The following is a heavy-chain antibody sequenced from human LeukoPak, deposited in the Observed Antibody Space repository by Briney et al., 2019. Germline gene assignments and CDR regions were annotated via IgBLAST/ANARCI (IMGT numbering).Heavy chain of an antibody. V-gene: IGHV3-33*08. CDR2: IWHDGSNK. CDR3: ARDQRGAWFDP. Sequence: PGGSLRLSCAASGFTFSSYSMNWVRQAPGKGLEWVAVIWHDGSNKIYADSVKGRFTISRDNSKNTLYLHLNSLRGEDTAVYYCARDQRGAWFDPWGQGTLVTVSS. CDR1: GFTFSSYS. J-gene: IGHJ5*02. D-gene: IGHD6-25*01.